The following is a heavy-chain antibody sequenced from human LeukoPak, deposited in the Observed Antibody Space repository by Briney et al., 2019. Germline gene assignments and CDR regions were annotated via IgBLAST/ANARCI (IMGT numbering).Heavy chain of an antibody. CDR1: GFSISDYW. D-gene: IGHD1-26*01. J-gene: IGHJ5*02. Sequence: GGSLRLSCAASGFSISDYWMHWVRHAPGKGLVWVSRINSEGSDTTYADSVKGRFTISRDNAKNMLYLQMSSLTAEDTAVYYCARDRPFSGSYLGFDPWGQGTLVTVSS. CDR3: ARDRPFSGSYLGFDP. V-gene: IGHV3-74*01. CDR2: INSEGSDT.